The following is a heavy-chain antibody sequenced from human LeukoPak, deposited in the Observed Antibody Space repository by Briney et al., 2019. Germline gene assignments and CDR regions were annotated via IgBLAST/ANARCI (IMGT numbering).Heavy chain of an antibody. V-gene: IGHV3-66*01. D-gene: IGHD3-22*01. CDR3: ANNYNYYDSSGYYGPRDY. J-gene: IGHJ4*02. CDR2: IYSGGST. CDR1: GFTVSSNY. Sequence: GGSLRLSCAASGFTVSSNYMSWVRQAPGKGLEWVSVIYSGGSTYYADSVKGRFTISRDNSKNTLYLQMNSLRAEDTAVYYCANNYNYYDSSGYYGPRDYWGQGTLVTVSS.